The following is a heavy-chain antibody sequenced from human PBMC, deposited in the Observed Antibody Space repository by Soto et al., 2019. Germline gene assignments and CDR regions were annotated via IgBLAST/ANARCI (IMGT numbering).Heavy chain of an antibody. CDR3: ARGNLSFDFDS. D-gene: IGHD1-26*01. V-gene: IGHV3-30*03. CDR2: ISGDGINT. Sequence: QIQLVESGGDVVQPGKSLRLSCAASGFNFGFFGMHWVRQAPGKGLEWVAFISGDGINTQYADSVRGRFTLSRDYSRKTMYLQMDSLRDEDTGLYYCARGNLSFDFDSWGLGTLVTVSS. J-gene: IGHJ4*02. CDR1: GFNFGFFG.